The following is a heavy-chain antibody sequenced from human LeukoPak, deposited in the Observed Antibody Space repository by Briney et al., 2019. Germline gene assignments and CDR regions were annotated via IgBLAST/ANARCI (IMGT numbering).Heavy chain of an antibody. D-gene: IGHD3-22*01. CDR3: AHPSYYYDSSGYYPPPFDY. Sequence: SGPTLVNPTQTPTLTCTFSGFSLSTSGVGVGWIRQPPGKALEWLALIYWSDDKRYIPSLKSRLTITKDTSKNQVVLTMTNMDPVDTATYYCAHPSYYYDSSGYYPPPFDYWGQGTLVTVSS. CDR2: IYWSDDK. V-gene: IGHV2-5*01. J-gene: IGHJ4*02. CDR1: GFSLSTSGVG.